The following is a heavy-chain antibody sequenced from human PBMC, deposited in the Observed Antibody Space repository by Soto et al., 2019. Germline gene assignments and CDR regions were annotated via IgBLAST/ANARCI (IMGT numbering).Heavy chain of an antibody. V-gene: IGHV3-64D*08. Sequence: GGSLRLSCSTSGFTFSGYPMQWVRQAPGKGLEYVSAISSNGGSTFHADSVKGRFIISRDNSKNTLYLQMSSLRAEDTAVYYCVKGASSGYYGDYWGQGALVTVSS. CDR3: VKGASSGYYGDY. J-gene: IGHJ4*02. CDR1: GFTFSGYP. CDR2: ISSNGGST. D-gene: IGHD6-19*01.